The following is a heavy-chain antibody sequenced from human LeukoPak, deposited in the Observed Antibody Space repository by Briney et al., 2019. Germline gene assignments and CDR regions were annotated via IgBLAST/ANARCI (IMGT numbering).Heavy chain of an antibody. CDR3: ARADGTNSGTNGFDV. CDR2: INTYTGRA. J-gene: IGHJ3*01. Sequence: GASVKVSCKTSGYRFKVYDILWVRQAPGHGLDYVGWINTYTGRANYAQKFEGRVSMITDTSTSTADVELTNLTSSDTGLYYCARADGTNSGTNGFDVWGLGTMVTVAS. V-gene: IGHV1-18*01. CDR1: GYRFKVYD. D-gene: IGHD4-23*01.